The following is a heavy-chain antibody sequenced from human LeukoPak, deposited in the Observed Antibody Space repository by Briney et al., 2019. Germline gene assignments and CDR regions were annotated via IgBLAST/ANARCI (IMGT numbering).Heavy chain of an antibody. CDR3: AKAGIVGATFRMDY. CDR2: IYGSGVST. V-gene: IGHV3-23*01. CDR1: GFTFTTYT. Sequence: PGGSLRLSCAASGFTFTTYTMSWVRQAPGKGLEWVSSIYGSGVSTFYADSVKGRFTISRDNSKNTLYLQMNSLRAEDTAIYYCAKAGIVGATFRMDYWGQGTLVTVSS. J-gene: IGHJ4*02. D-gene: IGHD1-26*01.